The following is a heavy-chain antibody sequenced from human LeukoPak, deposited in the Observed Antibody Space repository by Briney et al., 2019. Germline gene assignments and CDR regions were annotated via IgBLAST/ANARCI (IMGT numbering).Heavy chain of an antibody. J-gene: IGHJ4*02. D-gene: IGHD6-19*01. CDR3: ARDHSSGWYSDYFDY. CDR2: ISYDGNNK. V-gene: IGHV3-30-3*01. CDR1: RFTFSSYA. Sequence: GGSLRLSCAPSRFTFSSYAMHWVRQAPGKGLEWVSMISYDGNNKYYADSVKGRFTISRDNSQNTLYLQMNSLRAEDTAVYYCARDHSSGWYSDYFDYWGQGTLVTVSS.